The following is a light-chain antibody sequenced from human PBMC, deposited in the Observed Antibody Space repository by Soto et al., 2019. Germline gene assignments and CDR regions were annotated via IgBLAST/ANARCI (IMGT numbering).Light chain of an antibody. V-gene: IGLV2-23*02. CDR3: CSYAGRSTLAV. Sequence: QSVLTQPASVSGSPGQSITISCTGTSSDVGSYDLVSWYQQHPTKAPKLMIYEVSKRPSGVSNRFSGSKSDNTASLTISGLQAEDEADYYCCSYAGRSTLAVFGGGTQLTVL. CDR2: EVS. J-gene: IGLJ7*01. CDR1: SSDVGSYDL.